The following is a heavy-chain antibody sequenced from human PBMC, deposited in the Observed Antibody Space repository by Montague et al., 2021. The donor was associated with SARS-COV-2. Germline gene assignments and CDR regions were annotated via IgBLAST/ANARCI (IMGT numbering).Heavy chain of an antibody. D-gene: IGHD3-22*01. CDR2: IYYRGST. V-gene: IGHV4-59*12. Sequence: SETLSLTCTVSGGSINSSYWSWIRQPPGKGLEWIGYIYYRGSTNYNPSLETRVTISVDPSKNQFSLKLSSVTAADTAVYYCARGAPTISMIVVVFTGAGWYFDLWGRGTLVTVSS. CDR1: GGSINSSY. J-gene: IGHJ2*01. CDR3: ARGAPTISMIVVVFTGAGWYFDL.